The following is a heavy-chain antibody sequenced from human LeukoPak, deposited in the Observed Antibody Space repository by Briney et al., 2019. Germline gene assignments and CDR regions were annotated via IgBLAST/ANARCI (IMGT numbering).Heavy chain of an antibody. CDR2: IRYDGSNK. J-gene: IGHJ4*02. CDR3: ASPYYYDGSSYYHFFDH. V-gene: IGHV3-30*02. Sequence: GGSLRLSCAASGFTFSSYGMHWVRQAPGKGLEWVAFIRYDGSNKYYADSVKGRFTISRDNSRNTLYLQMNNLRTEDTAVYYCASPYYYDGSSYYHFFDHWGRGTLVTVSS. D-gene: IGHD3-22*01. CDR1: GFTFSSYG.